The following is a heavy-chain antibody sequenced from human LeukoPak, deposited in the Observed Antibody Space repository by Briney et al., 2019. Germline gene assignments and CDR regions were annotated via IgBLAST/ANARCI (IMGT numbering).Heavy chain of an antibody. J-gene: IGHJ6*03. CDR3: ARSVEGYCRGGSCYYYSYYMDV. V-gene: IGHV4-59*01. CDR2: IYYSGST. CDR1: GGSISTYY. Sequence: SGPTLVKPSETLSLTCTVSGGSISTYYWSWIRQPPGQGLEWIGYIYYSGSTNYNPSLKSRVTISVDTSKSQFSLKLSSVTAADTAVYYCARSVEGYCRGGSCYYYSYYMDVWGKGTTVTVSS. D-gene: IGHD2-15*01.